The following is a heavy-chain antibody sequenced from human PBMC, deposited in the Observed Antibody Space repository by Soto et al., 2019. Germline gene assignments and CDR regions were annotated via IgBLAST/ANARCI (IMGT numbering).Heavy chain of an antibody. J-gene: IGHJ3*02. CDR1: GGSIGSAY. Sequence: PLXTRSRTYTVSGGSIGSAYRSWILQPPGKGLEWIGYIYYSGSTNYNPSLKSRVTISVDTSKNQFSLKLSSVTAADTAVYYCARAGFSGSVYDPFDTWGLGTTVNVS. CDR3: ARAGFSGSVYDPFDT. V-gene: IGHV4-59*08. CDR2: IYYSGST.